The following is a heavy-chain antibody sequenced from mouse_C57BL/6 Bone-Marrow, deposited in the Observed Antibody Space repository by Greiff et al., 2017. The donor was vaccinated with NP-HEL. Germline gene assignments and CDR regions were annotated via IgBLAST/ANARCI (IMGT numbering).Heavy chain of an antibody. D-gene: IGHD6-1*01. Sequence: QVQLQQSGAELARPGASVKMSCKASGYTFTSYTMHWVKQRPGQGLEWIGYINPSSGYTKYNQKFKDKATLTADKSSSTAYMQLSSLTSEDAAVYYCARWQPRGYFDVWGTGTTVTVSS. CDR1: GYTFTSYT. V-gene: IGHV1-4*01. J-gene: IGHJ1*03. CDR3: ARWQPRGYFDV. CDR2: INPSSGYT.